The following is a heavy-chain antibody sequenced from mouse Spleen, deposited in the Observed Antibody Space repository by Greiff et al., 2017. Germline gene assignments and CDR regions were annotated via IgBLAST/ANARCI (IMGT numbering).Heavy chain of an antibody. Sequence: EVQLQESGPGLVKPSQSLSLTCSVTGYSITSGYYWNWIRQFPGNKLEWMGYISYDGSNNYNPSLKNRISITRDTSKNQFFLKLNSVTTEDTATYYCARGEITFAYWGQGTLVTVSA. CDR2: ISYDGSN. CDR3: ARGEITFAY. V-gene: IGHV3-6*01. CDR1: GYSITSGYY. J-gene: IGHJ3*01. D-gene: IGHD2-4*01.